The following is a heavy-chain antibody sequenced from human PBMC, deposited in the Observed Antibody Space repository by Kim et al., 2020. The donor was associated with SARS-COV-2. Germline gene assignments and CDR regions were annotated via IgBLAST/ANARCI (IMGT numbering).Heavy chain of an antibody. D-gene: IGHD3-3*01. CDR3: ARGPRLIFWSGRRNYFDY. J-gene: IGHJ4*02. V-gene: IGHV4-34*01. CDR2: INHSGST. Sequence: SETLSLTCAVYGGSFSGYYWSWIRQPPGKGLEWIGEINHSGSTNYNPSLKSRVTISVDTSKNQFSLKLSSVTAADTAVYYCARGPRLIFWSGRRNYFDYWGQGTLVTVSS. CDR1: GGSFSGYY.